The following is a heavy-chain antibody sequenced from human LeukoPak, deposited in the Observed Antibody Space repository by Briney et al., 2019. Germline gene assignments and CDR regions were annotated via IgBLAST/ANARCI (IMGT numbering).Heavy chain of an antibody. D-gene: IGHD5-12*01. CDR3: ARDISGYSDYDFS. CDR2: ISSTGNYI. V-gene: IGHV3-11*04. Sequence: GGSLRLSCAASGFTFSDYYMSWIRQAPGKGLEWVSSISSTGNYIYYADSVKGRFTISRDNAKNSLYLQMDSLRADDTAVYYCARDISGYSDYDFSWGQGTLVTVSS. J-gene: IGHJ4*02. CDR1: GFTFSDYY.